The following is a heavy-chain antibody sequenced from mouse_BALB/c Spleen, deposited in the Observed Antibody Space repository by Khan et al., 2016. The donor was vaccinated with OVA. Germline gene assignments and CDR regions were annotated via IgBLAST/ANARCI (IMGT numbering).Heavy chain of an antibody. CDR2: INPYNDYT. Sequence: LQQSGAELVRPGASVKISCKAFGYTFTDHHISWVKQRPGQGLDWIAYINPYNDYTNYNQKFKGKATLTVDTSTSTAYMELSSLTSEDTAVYCCARAWGLRRNAWFSYWGQGTLVTVSA. V-gene: IGHV1S45*01. CDR3: ARAWGLRRNAWFSY. J-gene: IGHJ3*01. CDR1: GYTFTDHH.